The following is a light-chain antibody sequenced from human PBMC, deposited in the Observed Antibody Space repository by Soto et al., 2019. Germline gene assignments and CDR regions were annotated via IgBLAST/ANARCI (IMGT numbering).Light chain of an antibody. J-gene: IGKJ1*01. V-gene: IGKV1-39*01. CDR2: AAS. CDR3: QQSDSTPRT. CDR1: QSISSY. Sequence: DIQMTQSPSSLSASVGDRVTITCRTSQSISSYLNWYQQKPGKAPKLLVYAASILQSGVPSRFRGSGAGTDCTLSSSTLQPEDCATYYCQQSDSTPRTFGQGTKVLIK.